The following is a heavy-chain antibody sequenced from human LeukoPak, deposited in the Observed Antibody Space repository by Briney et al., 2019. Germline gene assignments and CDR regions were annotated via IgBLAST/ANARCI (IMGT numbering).Heavy chain of an antibody. Sequence: GGSLRLSCAASGFTFSSYWMSWVRQAPGKGLEWVANIKQDGSEKYYVDSVKGRFTISRDNAKNSLYLQMNSLRAEDTAVYYCARDGTNSSGWYGFSLGGGTNPNYFDYWGQGTLVTVSS. CDR2: IKQDGSEK. V-gene: IGHV3-7*01. CDR3: ARDGTNSSGWYGFSLGGGTNPNYFDY. D-gene: IGHD6-19*01. J-gene: IGHJ4*02. CDR1: GFTFSSYW.